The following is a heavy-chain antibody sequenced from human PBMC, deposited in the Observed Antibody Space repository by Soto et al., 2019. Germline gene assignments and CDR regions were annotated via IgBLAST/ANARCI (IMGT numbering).Heavy chain of an antibody. CDR2: IYHSGST. CDR1: GGSISSSNW. CDR3: AVEYENYYYGMDV. V-gene: IGHV4-4*02. D-gene: IGHD6-6*01. Sequence: TSETLSLTCAVSGGSISSSNWWSWVRQPPGKGLEWIGEIYHSGSTNYNPSLKSRVTISVDKSKNQFSLKLSSVTAADTAVYYCAVEYENYYYGMDVWGQGTTVTVSS. J-gene: IGHJ6*02.